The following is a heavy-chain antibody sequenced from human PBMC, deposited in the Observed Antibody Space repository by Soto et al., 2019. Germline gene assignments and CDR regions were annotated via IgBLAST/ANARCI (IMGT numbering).Heavy chain of an antibody. CDR1: GFSLSTSGVA. D-gene: IGHD3-3*01. CDR2: IFWDDDN. V-gene: IGHV2-5*02. CDR3: ARIFDFWSGYYFSY. Sequence: QITLKESGPTLVKPTQTLTLTCTFSGFSLSTSGVAVGWIRQAPRKAPEWLAFIFWDDDNRYSPSLENRLTITKDTSKNQVVLTMTNMDPVDTATYYCARIFDFWSGYYFSYWGRGTLVTVSS. J-gene: IGHJ4*02.